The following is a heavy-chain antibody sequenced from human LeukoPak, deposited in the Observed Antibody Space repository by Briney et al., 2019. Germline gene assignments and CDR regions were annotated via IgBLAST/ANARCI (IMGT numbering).Heavy chain of an antibody. CDR2: IYYGGSA. CDR1: SGSLCGYY. D-gene: IGHD2-2*01. V-gene: IGHV4-59*08. CDR3: GRSPSTLNWFDP. Sequence: SQTLSLTCTVSSGSLCGYYWSWVRPPPRKGLEWIGYIYYGGSARYNTSLMSRVTLSVDPPKNQFSLKLSALTAADTPVYYCGRSPSTLNWFDPLGEGWLVSVCS. J-gene: IGHJ5*02.